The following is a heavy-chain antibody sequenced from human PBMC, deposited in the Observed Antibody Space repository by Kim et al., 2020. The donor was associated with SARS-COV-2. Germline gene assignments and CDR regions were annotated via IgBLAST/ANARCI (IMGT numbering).Heavy chain of an antibody. CDR2: IYAGDGST. CDR3: AKDHLRGAGSYFFLDF. V-gene: IGHV3-23*03. Sequence: GGSLRLSCAASGFTFGGYAMSWVRQAPGKGLEWVSFIYAGDGSTFYADSVKGRFTISRDNSKNTLYLQMNTLRAEDTAVYYCAKDHLRGAGSYFFLDFWGPGTTVTVS. CDR1: GFTFGGYA. D-gene: IGHD3-10*01. J-gene: IGHJ6*02.